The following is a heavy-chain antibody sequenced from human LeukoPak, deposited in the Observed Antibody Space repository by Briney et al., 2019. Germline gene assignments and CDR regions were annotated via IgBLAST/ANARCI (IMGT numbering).Heavy chain of an antibody. V-gene: IGHV3-74*01. D-gene: IGHD5-12*01. CDR3: VVASDALDL. CDR2: IDSDGRTT. CDR1: GFTFSIYW. Sequence: GGSLRLSCAASGFTFSIYWMYWVRQAPGKGLVWVSRIDSDGRTTDYADSLRGRFIISRDNSKNTLYLQMNSLKADDTAIYYCVVASDALDLWGQGTTVAVSS. J-gene: IGHJ3*01.